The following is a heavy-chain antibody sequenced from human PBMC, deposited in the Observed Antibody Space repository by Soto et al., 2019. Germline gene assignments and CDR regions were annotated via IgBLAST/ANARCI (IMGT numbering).Heavy chain of an antibody. V-gene: IGHV4-30-4*01. Sequence: SETLSLTCTVSGGSISSGDYYWSWIRQPPGKGLEWIGYIYYSGSTYYNPSLKSRVTISVDTSKNQFSLKLSSVTAADTAVYYCARVWDDNWFDPWGQGTLVTVSS. CDR1: GGSISSGDYY. CDR2: IYYSGST. D-gene: IGHD1-26*01. J-gene: IGHJ5*02. CDR3: ARVWDDNWFDP.